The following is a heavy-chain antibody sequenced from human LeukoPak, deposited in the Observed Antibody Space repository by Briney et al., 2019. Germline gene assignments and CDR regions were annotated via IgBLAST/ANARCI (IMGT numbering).Heavy chain of an antibody. V-gene: IGHV1-2*02. CDR3: VRVSPYHFGLDS. CDR2: INTNSGDT. CDR1: GYTFTGFY. J-gene: IGHJ4*02. D-gene: IGHD3-3*01. Sequence: ASVKVSCKTSGYTFTGFYLHWVRQAPGQGLEWMGWINTNSGDTKYSQKFQGRVTMTGDSSISTGYMELSSLRSDDTAVYFCVRVSPYHFGLDSWGQGALVTVSS.